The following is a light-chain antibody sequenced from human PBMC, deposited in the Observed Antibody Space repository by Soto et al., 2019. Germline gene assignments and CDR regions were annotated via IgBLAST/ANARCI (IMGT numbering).Light chain of an antibody. CDR2: TND. V-gene: IGLV1-44*01. CDR1: TSNIGSST. CDR3: ATWDDSLNGAV. Sequence: QSVLTQPPSASGTPGQRVTISCSGSTSNIGSSTVSWYQQLPGTAPKLLIYTNDQRPSGVPDRFSGSKSGTSASLAISGLQSEDEADYYCATWDDSLNGAVFGGGTQLTVL. J-gene: IGLJ7*01.